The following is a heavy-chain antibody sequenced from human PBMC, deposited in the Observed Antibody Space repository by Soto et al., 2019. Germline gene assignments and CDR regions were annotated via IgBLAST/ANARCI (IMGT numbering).Heavy chain of an antibody. Sequence: LSETLSLTCTVSGGSISSYYWSWIRQPPGKGLEWIGYIYYSGSTNYNPSLKSRVTISVDTSKNQFSLKLSSVTAADTAVYYCARVKGSGFSSGYVFALDYWGQGTLVTVSS. CDR3: ARVKGSGFSSGYVFALDY. V-gene: IGHV4-59*01. J-gene: IGHJ4*02. CDR2: IYYSGST. D-gene: IGHD3-22*01. CDR1: GGSISSYY.